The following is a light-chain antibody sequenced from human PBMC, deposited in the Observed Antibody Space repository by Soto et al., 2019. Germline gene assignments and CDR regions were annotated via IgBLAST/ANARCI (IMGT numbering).Light chain of an antibody. CDR2: AAS. J-gene: IGKJ1*01. CDR1: QSISNH. Sequence: DIQMTQSPSSLSASVEDRVIITCRPGQSISNHLNWYQQKPGKAPTLLIFAASSLQSGVPSRFSGSRSGPDFTLTISSLQPEDFATYYGQQSYSSPPTCSQGTKVDIK. CDR3: QQSYSSPPT. V-gene: IGKV1-39*01.